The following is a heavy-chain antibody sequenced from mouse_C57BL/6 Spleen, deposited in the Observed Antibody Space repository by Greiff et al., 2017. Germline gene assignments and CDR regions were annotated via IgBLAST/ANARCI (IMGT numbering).Heavy chain of an antibody. D-gene: IGHD1-1*01. CDR3: TTGSGSSPFAD. CDR2: IDPEDGDT. V-gene: IGHV14-1*01. J-gene: IGHJ3*01. Sequence: EVQLVESGAELVRPGASVKLSCSASGFNIKDYYMHWVKQRPEQGLEWIGRIDPEDGDTDYAPKFQGKDTLTADTSSNTAYLQLSSLTAEDTAVYYWTTGSGSSPFADWGQGTQGTVSA. CDR1: GFNIKDYY.